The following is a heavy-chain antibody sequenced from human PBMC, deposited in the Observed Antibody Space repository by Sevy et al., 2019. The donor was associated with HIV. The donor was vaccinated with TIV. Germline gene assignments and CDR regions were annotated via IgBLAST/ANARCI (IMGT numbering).Heavy chain of an antibody. CDR2: ISWDGGIT. J-gene: IGHJ6*03. CDR1: GFSFDDYT. CDR3: AKVGAATAPVVSATPDYYYFYMDV. D-gene: IGHD2-21*01. Sequence: GGSLRLSCAASGFSFDDYTMHWVRQAPGKGLEWVSFISWDGGITDYADSVRGRITISRDNDKDSLSVQMNSLRTEDTALYYCAKVGAATAPVVSATPDYYYFYMDVWGKGTTVTVSS. V-gene: IGHV3-43*01.